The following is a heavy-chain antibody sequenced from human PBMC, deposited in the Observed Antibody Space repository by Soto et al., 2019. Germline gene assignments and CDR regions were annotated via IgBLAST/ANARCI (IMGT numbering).Heavy chain of an antibody. V-gene: IGHV3-23*01. CDR3: AKEPQSTGWFGP. CDR2: VSQNGGRT. Sequence: EVQVLESGGGLVEPGGSLSLSCAVSGFTFDTHSMSWVRQAPGKGLEWVSAVSQNGGRTYYPDSVKGRYTITRDNSKNTVYLHKNSLRDEETAVYYCAKEPQSTGWFGPWGQGTMVTVSS. CDR1: GFTFDTHS. J-gene: IGHJ5*02.